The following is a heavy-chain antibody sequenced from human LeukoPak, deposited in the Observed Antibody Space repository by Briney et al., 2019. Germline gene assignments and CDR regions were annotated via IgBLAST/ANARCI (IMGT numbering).Heavy chain of an antibody. V-gene: IGHV4-59*08. CDR1: VGSISSYY. D-gene: IGHD3-16*01. J-gene: IGHJ5*02. CDR2: IYYSGST. Sequence: SETLSLTCTVSVGSISSYYWSWIRQPPGKGLEWIGYIYYSGSTNYNPSPKSRVTISVDTSKNQFSLKLSSVTAADTAVYYCARLLGGGVDPWGQGTLVTVSS. CDR3: ARLLGGGVDP.